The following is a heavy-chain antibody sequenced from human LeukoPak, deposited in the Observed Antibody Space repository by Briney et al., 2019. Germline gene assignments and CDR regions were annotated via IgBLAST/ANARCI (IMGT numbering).Heavy chain of an antibody. J-gene: IGHJ4*02. V-gene: IGHV4-30-4*01. CDR1: GGSISSGDYY. CDR3: ASCSSTSCPVLVY. CDR2: IYYSGST. D-gene: IGHD2-2*01. Sequence: PSQTLSLTCTVSGGSISSGDYYWSWIRQPPGKGLEWIGYIYYSGSTYYNPSLKSRVTISVDTSKNQFSLKLSSVTAADTAVYYCASCSSTSCPVLVYWGQGTRVTVSS.